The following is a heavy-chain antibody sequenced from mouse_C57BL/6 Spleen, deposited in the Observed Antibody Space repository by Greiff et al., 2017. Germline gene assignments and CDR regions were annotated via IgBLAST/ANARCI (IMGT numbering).Heavy chain of an antibody. CDR1: GYAFTNYL. CDR3: ARGGDYSYAMDD. Sequence: VQLQQSGAELVRPGTSVKVSCKASGYAFTNYLIEWVKQRPGQGLEWIGVINPGSGGTNYNEKFKGKATLTADKSSSTAYMQLSSLTSEDSAVYFCARGGDYSYAMDDWGQGTSVTVSS. V-gene: IGHV1-54*01. J-gene: IGHJ4*01. CDR2: INPGSGGT. D-gene: IGHD1-1*01.